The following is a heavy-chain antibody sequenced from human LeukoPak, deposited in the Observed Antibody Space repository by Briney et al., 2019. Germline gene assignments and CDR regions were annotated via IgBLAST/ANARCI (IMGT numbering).Heavy chain of an antibody. J-gene: IGHJ4*02. Sequence: SETLSLTCAVYGGSFSGYYWSWIRQPPGKGLDWIGEINHSGSTNYNPSLKSRVTISVDTSKNQFSLKLSSVTAADTAVYYCTAERAGTIVDYWGQGTLVTVSS. CDR1: GGSFSGYY. CDR2: INHSGST. V-gene: IGHV4-34*01. D-gene: IGHD3-3*01. CDR3: TAERAGTIVDY.